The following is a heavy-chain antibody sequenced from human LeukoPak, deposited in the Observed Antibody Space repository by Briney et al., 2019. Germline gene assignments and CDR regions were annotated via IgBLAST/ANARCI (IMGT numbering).Heavy chain of an antibody. J-gene: IGHJ6*03. Sequence: SGPTLVNTTETLTLTCTVSGFSLRTARMGVSWIRQPPGKALEWLSHIFSNDEKSYSTSLKSRLTISKDTSKSQVVLTMTNMVPVDTATYYCARIQDYEGAYMDVWGKGTTVTVSS. V-gene: IGHV2-26*01. D-gene: IGHD4-17*01. CDR3: ARIQDYEGAYMDV. CDR2: IFSNDEK. CDR1: GFSLRTARMG.